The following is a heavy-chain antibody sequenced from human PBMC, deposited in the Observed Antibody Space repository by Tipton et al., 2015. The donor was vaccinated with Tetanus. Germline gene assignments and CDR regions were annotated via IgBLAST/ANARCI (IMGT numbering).Heavy chain of an antibody. Sequence: SLRPSCAASGFSFSSYAMSWVRQAPGKGLEWVSTLSGSGSATYYAGSVGGRFTISRDNAKNSLFLQMDSLRAEDTAVYFCVKSKRGYSYGSFDDWGQGTLVAVSS. CDR3: VKSKRGYSYGSFDD. D-gene: IGHD5-18*01. J-gene: IGHJ4*02. V-gene: IGHV3-23*01. CDR1: GFSFSSYA. CDR2: LSGSGSAT.